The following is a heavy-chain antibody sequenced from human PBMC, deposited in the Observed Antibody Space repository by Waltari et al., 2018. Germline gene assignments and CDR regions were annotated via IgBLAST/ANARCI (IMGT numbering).Heavy chain of an antibody. J-gene: IGHJ4*02. Sequence: EEQLLESGGDLVQPGGSLRLSCEASGITFSDFAMRWVRQSPGKGLEWVSVIGGDSKNIHYADSVKGRFTISRDNSKNTVYMEMKSLRAEDTAVYYCSKYIQRGDEGYWGQGTLVTVSS. CDR2: IGGDSKNI. CDR3: SKYIQRGDEGY. V-gene: IGHV3-23*01. CDR1: GITFSDFA.